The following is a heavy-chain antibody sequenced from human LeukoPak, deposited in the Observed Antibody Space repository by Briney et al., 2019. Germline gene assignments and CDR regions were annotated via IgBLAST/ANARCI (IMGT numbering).Heavy chain of an antibody. V-gene: IGHV3-74*01. Sequence: GESLRLSCAGSGFTFSRYWMHWVRQAPGKGPVWVSRINTDASGTNYAHSVKGRFTISTDNAKHTLYLQMNSLTVEDTAVYYCARAVAGTRNAFDLWGQGTMVTVSS. D-gene: IGHD6-19*01. CDR3: ARAVAGTRNAFDL. CDR1: GFTFSRYW. J-gene: IGHJ3*01. CDR2: INTDASGT.